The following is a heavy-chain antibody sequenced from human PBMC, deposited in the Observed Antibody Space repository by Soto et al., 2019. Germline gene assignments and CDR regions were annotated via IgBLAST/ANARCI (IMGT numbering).Heavy chain of an antibody. J-gene: IGHJ4*02. D-gene: IGHD2-2*01. Sequence: QLQLQESGSGLVKPSQTLSLTCAVSGGSISSGGYSWSWIRQPPGKGLEWIGYMYHSGSTYYNPSLKSRVTISIDTSKNQFSLKLSSVTAAHTAVYYCARVPDYWGQGILVTVSS. CDR1: GGSISSGGYS. CDR2: MYHSGST. CDR3: ARVPDY. V-gene: IGHV4-30-2*01.